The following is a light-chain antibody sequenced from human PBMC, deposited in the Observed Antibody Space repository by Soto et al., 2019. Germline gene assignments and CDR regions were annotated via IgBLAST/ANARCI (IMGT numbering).Light chain of an antibody. CDR2: GAS. CDR3: QQYCSSPYT. V-gene: IGKV3-20*01. CDR1: QSGSSNY. Sequence: EIVLTQSPATLSLSPGERATLSCRASQSGSSNYLAWYQQKPGQAPRLLMYGASSRATGIPARFSGSGSGTDFTLTITRVETEDFGVYYCQQYCSSPYTFGQGTKLEIK. J-gene: IGKJ2*01.